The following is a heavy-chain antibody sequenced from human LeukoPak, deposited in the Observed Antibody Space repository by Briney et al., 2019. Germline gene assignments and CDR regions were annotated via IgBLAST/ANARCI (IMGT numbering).Heavy chain of an antibody. D-gene: IGHD2-2*01. CDR3: AKDIKPAAPNYYYGMDV. CDR1: GFTFSDYY. J-gene: IGHJ6*04. CDR2: ISSSGSTI. Sequence: GGSLRLSCAASGFTFSDYYMSWIRQAPGKGPEWVSYISSSGSTIYYADSVKGRFTISRDNAKNSLYLQMNSLRAEDTALYYCAKDIKPAAPNYYYGMDVWGKGTTVTVSS. V-gene: IGHV3-11*01.